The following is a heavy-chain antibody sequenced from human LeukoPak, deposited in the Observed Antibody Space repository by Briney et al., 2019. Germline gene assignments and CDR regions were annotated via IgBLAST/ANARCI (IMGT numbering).Heavy chain of an antibody. Sequence: SETLSLTCAVYGGSFSGYYWSWIRQPPGKGLEWIGEINHSGSTNYNPSLKSRVTISVDTSKNQFSLKLSSVTAADTAVYYCARVRRYSSSWYGGRRRRNWFNPWGQGTLVTVSS. J-gene: IGHJ5*02. CDR1: GGSFSGYY. D-gene: IGHD6-13*01. CDR3: ARVRRYSSSWYGGRRRRNWFNP. CDR2: INHSGST. V-gene: IGHV4-34*01.